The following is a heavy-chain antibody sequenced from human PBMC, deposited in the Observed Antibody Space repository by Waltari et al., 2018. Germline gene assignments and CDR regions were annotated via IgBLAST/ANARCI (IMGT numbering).Heavy chain of an antibody. CDR3: ARAGIFPAAGTGWSAFDI. CDR1: GGSFSGYY. CDR2: INHRGST. D-gene: IGHD6-13*01. J-gene: IGHJ3*02. Sequence: QVQLQQWGAGLLKPSETLSLTCAVYGGSFSGYYWSWIRQPPGKGLEWIGEINHRGSTNDNPSRKSRVTISVDTSKNQFSLKLSSVTAADTAVYYCARAGIFPAAGTGWSAFDIWGQGTMVTVSS. V-gene: IGHV4-34*01.